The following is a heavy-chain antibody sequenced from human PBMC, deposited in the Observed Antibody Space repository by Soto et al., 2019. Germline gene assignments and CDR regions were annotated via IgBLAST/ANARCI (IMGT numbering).Heavy chain of an antibody. D-gene: IGHD2-15*01. J-gene: IGHJ2*01. V-gene: IGHV1-69*02. CDR2: IVPILGIA. CDR3: ARVTSGDALKIFDL. Sequence: SVKVSCKASGGTFSSYTISWVRQAPGQGLEWMGRIVPILGIANYAQKFQGRVTITADKSTSTAYMELSSLRSEDTAVYYCARVTSGDALKIFDLWGRGTLVTVS. CDR1: GGTFSSYT.